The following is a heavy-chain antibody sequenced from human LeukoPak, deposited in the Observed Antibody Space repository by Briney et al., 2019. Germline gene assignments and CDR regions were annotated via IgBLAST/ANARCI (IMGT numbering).Heavy chain of an antibody. D-gene: IGHD1-26*01. J-gene: IGHJ2*01. V-gene: IGHV4-59*01. CDR1: GGSISSYY. CDR3: ARDTVGATTSWYFDL. CDR2: IYYNGST. Sequence: SETLSLTCTVSGGSISSYYWSWIRQPPGKGLEWIGYIYYNGSTNYNPSLKSRVTISVDTSKNQFSLKLSSVTAADTAVYYCARDTVGATTSWYFDLWGRGTLVTVSS.